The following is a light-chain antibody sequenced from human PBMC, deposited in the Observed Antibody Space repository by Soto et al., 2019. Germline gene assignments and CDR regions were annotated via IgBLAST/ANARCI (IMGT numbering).Light chain of an antibody. Sequence: EIVLTQSPATLSFSPLERVTLXCRPSQSLSSSYLSWYQQKPGQAPTLLIYGTSTRATGIPARFSGSGSGTDFTLTISSLRSADSAISYCQQYFEWPPMTFGQGTKVDIK. CDR2: GTS. CDR1: QSLSSSY. V-gene: IGKV3D-7*01. J-gene: IGKJ1*01. CDR3: QQYFEWPPMT.